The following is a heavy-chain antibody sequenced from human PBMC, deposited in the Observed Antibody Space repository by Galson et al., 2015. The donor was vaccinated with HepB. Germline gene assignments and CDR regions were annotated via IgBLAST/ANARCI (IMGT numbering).Heavy chain of an antibody. J-gene: IGHJ6*02. V-gene: IGHV3-48*01. CDR2: ISTNGATT. CDR1: GLTLSSYT. Sequence: LRLSCAASGLTLSSYTMSRVRQSPGRGLQWVSYISTNGATTYYTDSVKGRFTISRDNSKNTLYLQMDSLRVEDTGVYYCARDRHSYSFWSDYTKIYYYYHGMDVWGQGTTVTVSS. D-gene: IGHD3-3*01. CDR3: ARDRHSYSFWSDYTKIYYYYHGMDV.